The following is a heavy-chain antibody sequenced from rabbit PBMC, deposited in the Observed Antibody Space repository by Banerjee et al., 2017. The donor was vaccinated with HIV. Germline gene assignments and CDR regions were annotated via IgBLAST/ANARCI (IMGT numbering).Heavy chain of an antibody. D-gene: IGHD1-1*01. CDR1: GFSFSKNYV. Sequence: QEQLEESGGGLVKPGGTLTLTCTASGFSFSKNYVMCWVRRAPGKGLEWIAAFYPDHGTAVYTGWVSRRFTVSLGIAQSAVFLQMTSVAGAGSPSYFCARQGYASSSGYNWWGPGALVTVS. V-gene: IGHV1S43*01. CDR3: ARQGYASSSGYNW. CDR2: FYPDHGTA. J-gene: IGHJ4*01.